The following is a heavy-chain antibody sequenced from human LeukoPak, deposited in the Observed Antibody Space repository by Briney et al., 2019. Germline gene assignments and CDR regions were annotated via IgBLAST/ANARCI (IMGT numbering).Heavy chain of an antibody. D-gene: IGHD6-13*01. CDR3: ANWGGVGSSSWYFGPFDY. CDR1: GLIFGNYA. J-gene: IGHJ4*02. V-gene: IGHV3-23*01. Sequence: GGSLRLSCAASGLIFGNYAMTWVRQAPTKGLEWVSTISTSGGSTHYADSVKGRFTISRDNSKNTLFLQMNSLRAEDTAVYYCANWGGVGSSSWYFGPFDYWGQGTLVTVSS. CDR2: ISTSGGST.